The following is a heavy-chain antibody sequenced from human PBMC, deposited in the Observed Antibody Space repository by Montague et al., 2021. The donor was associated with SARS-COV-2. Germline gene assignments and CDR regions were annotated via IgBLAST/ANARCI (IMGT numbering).Heavy chain of an antibody. D-gene: IGHD2-21*01. J-gene: IGHJ6*02. CDR3: AKNCGVHGLDV. Sequence: SLRLSCAASGFTFSNICMSWVRQAPGKGLEWVADIKPDESDKNYVDPVKGRFSISRDNAKNSLYLQMDNLRAEDTAIYYCAKNCGVHGLDVWGQGTSVSVSS. CDR2: IKPDESDK. V-gene: IGHV3-7*01. CDR1: GFTFSNIC.